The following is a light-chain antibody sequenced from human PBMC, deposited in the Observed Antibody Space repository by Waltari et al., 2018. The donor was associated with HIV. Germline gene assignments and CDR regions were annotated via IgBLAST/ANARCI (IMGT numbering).Light chain of an antibody. CDR3: QQYGSSPDS. J-gene: IGKJ2*03. Sequence: EIVMTQSPATLSVSPGERATLSCRASQSVSSNLAWYLQKPGQAPRLLVSGASTRATGIPARFSGSGSGTDFTLTISRLEPEDFAVYYCQQYGSSPDSFGQGTKLEIK. V-gene: IGKV3-15*01. CDR1: QSVSSN. CDR2: GAS.